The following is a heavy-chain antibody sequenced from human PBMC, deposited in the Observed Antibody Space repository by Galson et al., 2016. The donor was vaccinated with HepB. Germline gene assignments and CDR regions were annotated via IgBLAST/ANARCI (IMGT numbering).Heavy chain of an antibody. Sequence: SLRLSCAASGFTFSNYGMRWVRQAPGKGLEWVAADSMDGRRKFYADSVKGRFTISRDNSNSMLFLQMSSLRADDTAVHYCARRHECCPPVGCSVDSWGQGTLVSVSS. D-gene: IGHD3-10*02. V-gene: IGHV3-30*03. CDR3: ARRHECCPPVGCSVDS. J-gene: IGHJ4*02. CDR2: DSMDGRRK. CDR1: GFTFSNYG.